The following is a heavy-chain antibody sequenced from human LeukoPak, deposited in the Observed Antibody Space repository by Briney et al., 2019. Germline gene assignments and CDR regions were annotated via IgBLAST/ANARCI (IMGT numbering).Heavy chain of an antibody. CDR2: ISSGGSTI. Sequence: GGSLRLSCAASGLTFRTYSMNWVRQAPGKGLEWVSYISSGGSTIYYADSVKGRFIISRDNAKNTLYLQMNSLRAEDTAVYYCARVGQYNFWAPAFDYWGQGTLVTVSS. J-gene: IGHJ4*02. D-gene: IGHD1-20*01. CDR1: GLTFRTYS. CDR3: ARVGQYNFWAPAFDY. V-gene: IGHV3-48*04.